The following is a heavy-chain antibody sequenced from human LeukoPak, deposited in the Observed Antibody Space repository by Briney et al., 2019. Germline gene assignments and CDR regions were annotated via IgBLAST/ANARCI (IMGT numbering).Heavy chain of an antibody. CDR1: GFTFSSYW. CDR3: AKDWNFWSGYPRGYFDY. D-gene: IGHD3-3*01. CDR2: IRYDGSNK. J-gene: IGHJ4*02. V-gene: IGHV3-30*02. Sequence: GGSLRLSCAASGFTFSSYWMHWVRQAPGKGLEWVAFIRYDGSNKYYADSVKGRFTISRDNSKNTLYLQMNSLRAEDTAVYHCAKDWNFWSGYPRGYFDYWGQGTLVTVSS.